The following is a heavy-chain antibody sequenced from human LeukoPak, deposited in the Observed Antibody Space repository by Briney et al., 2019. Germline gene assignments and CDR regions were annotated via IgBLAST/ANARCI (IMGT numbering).Heavy chain of an antibody. J-gene: IGHJ4*02. Sequence: PSETLSLAYSVSGPSISSSNDYSAWIRRAPGKGLELFVSIAYSGSAHYKPSLMSRATILVDTSKSQSSLKLSSVTAADAAMYYCARQFATASADTMGYFDFWGQGTVVTVSP. V-gene: IGHV4-39*01. D-gene: IGHD2-21*02. CDR1: GPSISSSNDY. CDR3: ARQFATASADTMGYFDF. CDR2: IAYSGSA.